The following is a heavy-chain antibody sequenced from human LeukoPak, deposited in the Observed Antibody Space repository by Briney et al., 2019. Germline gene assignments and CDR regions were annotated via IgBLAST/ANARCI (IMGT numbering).Heavy chain of an antibody. CDR2: ISDSGSIT. CDR3: AKDARRTSGWYFFDY. V-gene: IGHV3-23*01. D-gene: IGHD6-19*01. J-gene: IGHJ4*02. Sequence: GGSLRLSCAASGFTFSSYAMSWVRQAPGKGLEWVSVISDSGSITYYADSVKGRFTISRDNSKNTLFLQMNSLRAEDTAVYYCAKDARRTSGWYFFDYWGQGTLVTVSS. CDR1: GFTFSSYA.